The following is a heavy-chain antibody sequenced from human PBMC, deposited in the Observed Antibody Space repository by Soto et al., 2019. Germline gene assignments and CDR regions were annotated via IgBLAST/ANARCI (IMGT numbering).Heavy chain of an antibody. V-gene: IGHV1-69*13. Sequence: SVKVSCKASGGTFSSYAISWVRQAPGQGLEWMGGIIPIFGTANYAQKFQGRVTITADESTSTAYMELSSLRSEDTAVYYCARLPQRQRFLEWQLPFDPWGQGTLVTVSS. J-gene: IGHJ5*02. D-gene: IGHD3-3*01. CDR2: IIPIFGTA. CDR1: GGTFSSYA. CDR3: ARLPQRQRFLEWQLPFDP.